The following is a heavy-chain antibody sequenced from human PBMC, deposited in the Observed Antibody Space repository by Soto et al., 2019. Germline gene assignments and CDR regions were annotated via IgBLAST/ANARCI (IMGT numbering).Heavy chain of an antibody. CDR2: IYYSGST. Sequence: PSETLSLTCTVSGGSISGFYWSWIRQPPGKGLEWIGYIYYSGSTNYNPSLKSRVTISVDTSKNQFSLELRTMTAADTAVYYCARDRHDSSSDYWGQGTLVTVSS. CDR3: ARDRHDSSSDY. CDR1: GGSISGFY. J-gene: IGHJ4*02. V-gene: IGHV4-59*01. D-gene: IGHD6-13*01.